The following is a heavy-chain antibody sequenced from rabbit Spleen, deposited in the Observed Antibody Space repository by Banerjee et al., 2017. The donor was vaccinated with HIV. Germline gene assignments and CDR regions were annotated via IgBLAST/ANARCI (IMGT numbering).Heavy chain of an antibody. Sequence: QEQLVESGGGLVQPERSLTLTCTASGFAFNSVYDMCWVRQAPGKGLEWIGYIYSTIDYTYYATWAKGRFTISKTSSTTVTLQMTSLTAADTATYFCARDGAGGSYFALWGQGTLVTVS. J-gene: IGHJ4*01. CDR1: GFAFNSVYD. CDR3: ARDGAGGSYFAL. CDR2: IYSTIDYT. V-gene: IGHV1S45*01. D-gene: IGHD8-1*01.